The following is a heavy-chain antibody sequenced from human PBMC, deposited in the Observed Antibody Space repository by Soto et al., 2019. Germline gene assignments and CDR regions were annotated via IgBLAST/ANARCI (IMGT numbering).Heavy chain of an antibody. Sequence: PGGSLRLSCAASGFTFRNYWMGWVRQTPDKGLEWVANIKPDGSDKYYVDSVKGRFTISRDNAKNSLYLQMNSLRAEDTAVYYCAKAGYYDSSGYYELDYWGQGTLVTVSS. D-gene: IGHD3-22*01. CDR1: GFTFRNYW. CDR2: IKPDGSDK. J-gene: IGHJ4*02. CDR3: AKAGYYDSSGYYELDY. V-gene: IGHV3-7*02.